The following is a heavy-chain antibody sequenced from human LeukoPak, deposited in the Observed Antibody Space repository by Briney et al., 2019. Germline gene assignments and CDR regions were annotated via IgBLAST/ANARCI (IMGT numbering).Heavy chain of an antibody. CDR2: IRSEAYGGTT. D-gene: IGHD3-9*01. CDR1: GFTFGDYA. V-gene: IGHV3-49*04. CDR3: TRLNYDIWTGYRMDI. J-gene: IGHJ6*02. Sequence: GGSLRLSCTASGFTFGDYAMSWARQAPGKGLEWVGLIRSEAYGGTTDYAASVKGRFTISGDDSKTIAYLHMGSLKTEDTAVYYCTRLNYDIWTGYRMDIWGQRTTVTVS.